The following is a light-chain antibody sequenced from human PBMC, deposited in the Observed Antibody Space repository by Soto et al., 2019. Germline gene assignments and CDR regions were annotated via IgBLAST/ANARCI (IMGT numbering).Light chain of an antibody. J-gene: IGLJ3*02. V-gene: IGLV1-40*01. Sequence: QAVVTQPPSVSGAPGQRVTISCTGSSSNIGAGYNVHWYQQVPGTAPKLLIYGDSNRPSGVPDRFSGSKSGTSAALAITGLQAEDEAYYYCQSYDSSLSGWLFGGGTKLTV. CDR2: GDS. CDR1: SSNIGAGYN. CDR3: QSYDSSLSGWL.